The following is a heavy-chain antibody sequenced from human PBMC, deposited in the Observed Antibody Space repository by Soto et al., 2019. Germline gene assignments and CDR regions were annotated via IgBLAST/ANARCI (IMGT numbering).Heavy chain of an antibody. CDR3: ARVVNGYLRHHWFDA. Sequence: DTLSLTCTVSGGSISSYYWSWIRQPPGKGLEWIGYVYYSVSTNYNPSLKSRVTISVDTSKNQFNTKIGYVTAAAKAVYYCARVVNGYLRHHWFDAWGQGNQVTVSS. D-gene: IGHD2-21*01. CDR2: VYYSVST. V-gene: IGHV4-59*01. CDR1: GGSISSYY. J-gene: IGHJ5*02.